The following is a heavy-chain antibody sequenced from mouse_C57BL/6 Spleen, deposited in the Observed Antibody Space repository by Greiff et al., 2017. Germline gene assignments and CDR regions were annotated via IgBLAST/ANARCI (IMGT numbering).Heavy chain of an antibody. CDR1: GYTFTSYW. Sequence: QVQLQQPGAELVMPGASVKLSCKASGYTFTSYWMHWVKPRPGQGLEWVGEIDPSDSYTNYNQKFKGKSTLTVDNSSSTAYMQLSSLTSEDSAVYYCARKGVGWFDYWGQGTTLTVSS. V-gene: IGHV1-69*01. J-gene: IGHJ2*01. CDR2: IDPSDSYT. D-gene: IGHD2-3*01. CDR3: ARKGVGWFDY.